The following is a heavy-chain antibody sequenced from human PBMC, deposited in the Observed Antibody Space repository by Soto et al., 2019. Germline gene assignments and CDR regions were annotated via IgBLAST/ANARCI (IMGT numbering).Heavy chain of an antibody. CDR2: ISSSSSYI. D-gene: IGHD1-26*01. CDR1: GFTFSSYS. Sequence: GGSLRLSCAASGFTFSSYSMNWVRQAPGKGLEWVSSISSSSSYIYYADSVKGRFTISRDNAKNSLYLQMNSLRAEDTAVYYCARDPRIVGAKALDYWGQGTLVTVSS. V-gene: IGHV3-21*01. J-gene: IGHJ4*02. CDR3: ARDPRIVGAKALDY.